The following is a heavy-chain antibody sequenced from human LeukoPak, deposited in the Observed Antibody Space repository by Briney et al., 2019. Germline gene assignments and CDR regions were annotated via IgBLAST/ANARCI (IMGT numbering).Heavy chain of an antibody. J-gene: IGHJ4*02. D-gene: IGHD1-26*01. Sequence: SETLSLTCAVYGGSFSGYYWSWIRQPPGKGLEWIGEINHSGSTNYNPSLKSRVTISVDTSKNQFSLKLSSVTAADTAVYYCARGMWGLFDYWGQGTLVTVPS. V-gene: IGHV4-34*01. CDR2: INHSGST. CDR1: GGSFSGYY. CDR3: ARGMWGLFDY.